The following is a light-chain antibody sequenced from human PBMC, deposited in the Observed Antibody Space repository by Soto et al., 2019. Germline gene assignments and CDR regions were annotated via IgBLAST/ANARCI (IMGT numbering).Light chain of an antibody. J-gene: IGKJ1*01. CDR3: QQYETFSGT. CDR1: QSISSW. Sequence: DIQMNQSPSTLSASVGDRVTITCRASQSISSWLAWYQQKPGKAPKLLIYKASSLESGVPSRFSGSGSGTEFTLTISSLQPDDFATYYCQQYETFSGTFGPGTKVDI. V-gene: IGKV1-5*03. CDR2: KAS.